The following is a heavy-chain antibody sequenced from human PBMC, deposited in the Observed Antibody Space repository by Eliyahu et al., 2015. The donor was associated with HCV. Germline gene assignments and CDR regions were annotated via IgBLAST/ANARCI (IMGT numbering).Heavy chain of an antibody. J-gene: IGHJ4*02. CDR3: VKDMNDFWSGYDH. CDR2: ISWNSGNI. Sequence: EVQLLESWGLLVQPGSCVRXSCAASGFTFXDYAMXWVRQXPGKGLXXVSGISWNSGNIGYADSVKGRFTISRDNTKNSLYLEMNSLRVEDTAFYYCVKDMNDFWSGYDHWGQGTLVTVSS. V-gene: IGHV3-9*01. D-gene: IGHD3-3*01. CDR1: GFTFXDYA.